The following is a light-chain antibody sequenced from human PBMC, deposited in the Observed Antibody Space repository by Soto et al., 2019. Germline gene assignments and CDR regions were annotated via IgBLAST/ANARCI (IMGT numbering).Light chain of an antibody. CDR1: QSVSDTY. J-gene: IGKJ1*01. V-gene: IGKV3-20*01. CDR3: QFGTLVWT. CDR2: GAS. Sequence: EIVLTQSPGTLSLSPGERATLSCRASQSVSDTYLAWYQQKPGQPPRLLIYGASNRATGIPDRFSGSGSGTDFTLTVSRLEPEDFAVYYCQFGTLVWTFGLGTKVEIK.